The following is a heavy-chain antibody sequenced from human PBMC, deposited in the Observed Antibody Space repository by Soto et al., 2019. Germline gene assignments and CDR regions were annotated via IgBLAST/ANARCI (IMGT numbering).Heavy chain of an antibody. V-gene: IGHV4-34*01. CDR1: GGSFSDYS. CDR3: AIGRRFTSGKYRGHYNSGMDV. J-gene: IGHJ6*02. D-gene: IGHD3-10*01. Sequence: SETLSLTCVVYGGSFSDYSMNWIRQPPGKGLEWIGEINQSGGTTYRPSLKSRVTMSIYTPKQEFSLKVSFVTAADTAVYYCAIGRRFTSGKYRGHYNSGMDVWGQGTTVTVSS. CDR2: INQSGGT.